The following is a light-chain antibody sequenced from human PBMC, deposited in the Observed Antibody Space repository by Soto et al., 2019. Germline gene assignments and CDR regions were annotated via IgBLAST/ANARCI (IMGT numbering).Light chain of an antibody. V-gene: IGKV4-1*01. Sequence: DIVITHSPASLAVSLGEGATINCKSSQGVLYSSNNKNYLAWYQQKPGQPPKLLIYWASTRESGVPDRFSGSGSGTDFTLTISSLQAEDVAVYYCQQYYSTPLTFGGGTKVEIK. CDR2: WAS. CDR1: QGVLYSSNNKNY. CDR3: QQYYSTPLT. J-gene: IGKJ4*01.